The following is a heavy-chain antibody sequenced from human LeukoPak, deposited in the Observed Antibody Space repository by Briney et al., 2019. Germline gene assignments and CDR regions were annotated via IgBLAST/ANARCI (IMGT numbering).Heavy chain of an antibody. Sequence: PSEPLSLTCTVSGDSIGSYYWTWIRQPPGRGLEWIGYIYSGGSTNYNPSLKSRVTISLDTSKNQFSLKLSSVTAADTAVYYCARGGYHYHSSGYSLGYFDYWGQGTLVTVSS. D-gene: IGHD3-22*01. CDR2: IYSGGST. J-gene: IGHJ4*02. V-gene: IGHV4-59*01. CDR1: GDSIGSYY. CDR3: ARGGYHYHSSGYSLGYFDY.